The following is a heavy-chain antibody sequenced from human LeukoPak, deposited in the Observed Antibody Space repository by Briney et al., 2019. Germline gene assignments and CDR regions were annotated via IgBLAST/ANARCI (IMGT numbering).Heavy chain of an antibody. Sequence: PGGSLRLPCAASGFSVSDNYMSWVRQAPGTGLEWVSVIYSSGSTYYTDSVKGRFTISRDISKNTLFLQMNSLRPEDTAVYYCAWEISNPLGYWGQGTLVIVSS. CDR3: AWEISNPLGY. CDR2: IYSSGST. J-gene: IGHJ4*02. V-gene: IGHV3-66*01. D-gene: IGHD3-16*01. CDR1: GFSVSDNY.